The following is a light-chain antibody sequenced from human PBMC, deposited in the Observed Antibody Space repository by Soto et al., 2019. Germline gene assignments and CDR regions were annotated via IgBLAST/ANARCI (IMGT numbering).Light chain of an antibody. Sequence: QPVLTQPPSASATPGQGVMISCSGSSVNIGSNYVYWYQQLPGTAPKLLIYRNGQRPSGVPDRFSGSKSGTSASLAISGLRSEYEADYYCAVWDDSLDGVVFGGGTKVTVL. V-gene: IGLV1-47*01. CDR1: SVNIGSNY. J-gene: IGLJ3*02. CDR3: AVWDDSLDGVV. CDR2: RNG.